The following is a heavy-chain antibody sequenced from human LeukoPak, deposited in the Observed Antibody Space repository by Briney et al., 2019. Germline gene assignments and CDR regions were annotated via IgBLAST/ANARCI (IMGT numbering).Heavy chain of an antibody. D-gene: IGHD1-1*01. CDR2: IYYSGST. CDR3: ARHLRGTSGGVFDY. J-gene: IGHJ4*02. V-gene: IGHV4-61*01. CDR1: GASLTNPTYY. Sequence: KPSETLSLTCTVSGASLTNPTYYQWSWIRQPPGKGLEWIGYIYYSGSTNYNPSLKSRVTISVDTSKNQFSLKLSSVTAADTAVYYCARHLRGTSGGVFDYWGQGTLVTVSS.